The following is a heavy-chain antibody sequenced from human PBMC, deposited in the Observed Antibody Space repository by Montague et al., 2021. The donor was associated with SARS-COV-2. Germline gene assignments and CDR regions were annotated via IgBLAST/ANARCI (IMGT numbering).Heavy chain of an antibody. V-gene: IGHV4-59*02. Sequence: SETLSLTCTVSGGSVSSYYWSWIRQSPGKGLQWLGYIYYSGSTGYNPSLKSRVTMSVDTSKNQLSLRLNSVTTADTAVYFCARAGGFYDYWSGYSSSAGFFDPWGQGILVTVSS. CDR3: ARAGGFYDYWSGYSSSAGFFDP. CDR1: GGSVSSYY. J-gene: IGHJ5*02. CDR2: IYYSGST. D-gene: IGHD3-3*01.